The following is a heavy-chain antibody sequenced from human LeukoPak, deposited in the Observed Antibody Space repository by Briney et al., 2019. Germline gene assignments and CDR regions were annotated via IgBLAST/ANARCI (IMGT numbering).Heavy chain of an antibody. CDR1: GGLISSSSYY. J-gene: IGHJ4*02. V-gene: IGHV4-39*01. CDR3: ARTAGIAVAGSRQYFDY. D-gene: IGHD6-19*01. CDR2: FYYSEST. Sequence: PSETLSLTCTVSGGLISSSSYYWGWISQPPGKGLEWIGSFYYSESTYYNPSLKSRVTISVDTSKNQFTLKLSSVTAADAAVYYCARTAGIAVAGSRQYFDYWGQGTLVTVSS.